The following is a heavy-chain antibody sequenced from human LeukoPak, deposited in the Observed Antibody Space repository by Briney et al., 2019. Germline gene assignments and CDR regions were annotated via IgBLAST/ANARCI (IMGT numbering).Heavy chain of an antibody. CDR1: GGSFSGYY. Sequence: SETPSLTCAVYGGSFSGYYWSWIRQPPGKGLEWIGEINHSGSTNYNPSLKSRVTISVDTSKNQFSLKLSSVTAADTAVYYCARNYYGSGSEAYDYWGQGTLVTVSS. CDR3: ARNYYGSGSEAYDY. V-gene: IGHV4-34*01. J-gene: IGHJ4*02. D-gene: IGHD3-10*01. CDR2: INHSGST.